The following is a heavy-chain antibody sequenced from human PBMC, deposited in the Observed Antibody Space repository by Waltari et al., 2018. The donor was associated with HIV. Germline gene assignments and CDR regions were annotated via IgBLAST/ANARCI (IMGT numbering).Heavy chain of an antibody. CDR1: Y. D-gene: IGHD4-17*01. V-gene: IGHV3-72*01. CDR3: TRGETVGDYPNCFYGMDV. J-gene: IGHJ6*02. Sequence: YMDWGRQAPGKGREWIGRSKNKPNNYKTEDAASVTGRFASIRDESENVVYQQMESLKAEDTAVYFCTRGETVGDYPNCFYGMDVWGQGTTVTVSS. CDR2: SKNKPNNYKT.